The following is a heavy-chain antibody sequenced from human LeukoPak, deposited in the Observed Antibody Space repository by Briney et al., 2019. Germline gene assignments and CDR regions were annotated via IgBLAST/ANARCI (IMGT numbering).Heavy chain of an antibody. D-gene: IGHD1-26*01. J-gene: IGHJ4*02. CDR1: GYTFTGYY. CDR3: ARGLWVGVVGASNY. V-gene: IGHV1-2*02. Sequence: ASVKVSCKASGYTFTGYYMHSVRQAPGQGLEWMGWINPNSGGTNYAQKFQGRVTMTRDTSISTAYMELSRLRSDDTAVYYCARGLWVGVVGASNYWGQGTLVTVSS. CDR2: INPNSGGT.